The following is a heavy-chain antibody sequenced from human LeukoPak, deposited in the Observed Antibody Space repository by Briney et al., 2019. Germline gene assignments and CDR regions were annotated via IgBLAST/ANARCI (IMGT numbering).Heavy chain of an antibody. J-gene: IGHJ4*02. CDR2: ISDTGTT. V-gene: IGHV4-59*02. Sequence: SSETLSLTCSVSGAPVTSYYWDWIRQAPGKGLERIGCISDTGTTYYNPSLKGRLTISLDTAKNQFSLKVRSVTAADSAIYYCTKGYYEPFDSWGQGILVTVSS. CDR3: TKGYYEPFDS. CDR1: GAPVTSYY. D-gene: IGHD3-22*01.